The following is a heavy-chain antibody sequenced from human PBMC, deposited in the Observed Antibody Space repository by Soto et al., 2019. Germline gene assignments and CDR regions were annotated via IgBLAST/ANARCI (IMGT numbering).Heavy chain of an antibody. J-gene: IGHJ4*02. CDR1: GFTFANAW. CDR3: RRDWDYPVL. V-gene: IGHV3-15*01. D-gene: IGHD1-7*01. CDR2: VRSKADGGTT. Sequence: EVQLVESGGGLVKPGGSLRLSCAASGFTFANAWMSWVRQAPGKGLEWVGHVRSKADGGTTDYAAPVKGRFTISRDDSENTLYLQMNSLKIDDTAVYYCRRDWDYPVLWGQGTLVTVSS.